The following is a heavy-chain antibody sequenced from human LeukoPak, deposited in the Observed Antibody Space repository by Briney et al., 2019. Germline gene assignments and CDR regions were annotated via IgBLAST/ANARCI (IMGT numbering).Heavy chain of an antibody. D-gene: IGHD6-13*01. J-gene: IGHJ4*02. CDR1: GYSFTSYW. CDR2: IYPGDSDT. CDR3: ARLQQLVTPWVYFDY. Sequence: RGESLKISCKGFGYSFTSYWIGWVRQMPGKGLEWMGIIYPGDSDTRYSPSFQGQVTISADKSISTAYPQWSSLKASDTAMYYCARLQQLVTPWVYFDYWGQGTLVTVSS. V-gene: IGHV5-51*01.